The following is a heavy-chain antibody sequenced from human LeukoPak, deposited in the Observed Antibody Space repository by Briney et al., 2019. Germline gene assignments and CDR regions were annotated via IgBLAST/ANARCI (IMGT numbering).Heavy chain of an antibody. D-gene: IGHD6-13*01. CDR1: GFTFSSYE. CDR2: ISSSGSTI. J-gene: IGHJ4*02. V-gene: IGHV3-48*03. Sequence: GGSLRLSCAASGFTFSSYEMNWVRQAPGKGLEWVSYISSSGSTIYYADSVKGRFTISRDNSKNTLYLQMNSLRAEDTAVYYCAKWAPYSGHDYWGQGTLVTVSS. CDR3: AKWAPYSGHDY.